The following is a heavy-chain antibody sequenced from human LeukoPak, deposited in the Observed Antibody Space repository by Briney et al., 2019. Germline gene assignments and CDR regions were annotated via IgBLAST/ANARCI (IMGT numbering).Heavy chain of an antibody. D-gene: IGHD6-13*01. CDR2: INTDGSSA. J-gene: IGHJ3*02. CDR3: ARVGYSRSWHSGSAFDI. V-gene: IGHV3-74*01. CDR1: GFTFSGYW. Sequence: PGGSLRLSCAASGFTFSGYWMHWVRQGPGKGLVWVSRINTDGSSASYADSVKGRFTISRDNAKNSLYLQMNSLRVEDTAVYYCARVGYSRSWHSGSAFDIWGQGTMVTVSS.